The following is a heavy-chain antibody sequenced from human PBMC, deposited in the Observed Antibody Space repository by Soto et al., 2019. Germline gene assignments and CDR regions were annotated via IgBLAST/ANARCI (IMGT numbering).Heavy chain of an antibody. CDR3: ARHSTGYYYSYFDY. CDR1: GDPITDSTYY. J-gene: IGHJ4*02. CDR2: VFYSGGT. D-gene: IGHD3-22*01. Sequence: SETLSLTCTVSGDPITDSTYYWAWIRQPPGKGLEWIGSVFYSGGTHYNPSRKSRVTISVDTSKNQFSLKVRSVTAADTAVYYCARHSTGYYYSYFDYWGPGTLVTV. V-gene: IGHV4-39*01.